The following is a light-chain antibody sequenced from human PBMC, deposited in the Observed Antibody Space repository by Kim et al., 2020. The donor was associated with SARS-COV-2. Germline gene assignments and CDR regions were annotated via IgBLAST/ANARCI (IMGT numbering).Light chain of an antibody. Sequence: SPGERATLSCRASQSVSSSYLAWYQQKPGQDPRLLSYGASSRATDMPDRFSGSGSGTDFTLTMSRLEPEDFAVYYCQQYGSSALSFGGGTKVDIK. CDR1: QSVSSSY. J-gene: IGKJ4*01. CDR2: GAS. V-gene: IGKV3-20*01. CDR3: QQYGSSALS.